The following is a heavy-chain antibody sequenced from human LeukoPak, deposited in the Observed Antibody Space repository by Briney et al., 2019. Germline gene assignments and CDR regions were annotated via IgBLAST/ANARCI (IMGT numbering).Heavy chain of an antibody. D-gene: IGHD5-18*01. CDR2: VYYTGST. Sequence: SETLSLTCTVSGGSISSYYWSWIRQPPGKGLEWIGYVYYTGSTNYNPSLMSRVTISVDTSKNQFSLKLSSVTAADTAVYYCATSSDTASAYWGQGTLVTVSS. CDR1: GGSISSYY. V-gene: IGHV4-59*08. CDR3: ATSSDTASAY. J-gene: IGHJ4*02.